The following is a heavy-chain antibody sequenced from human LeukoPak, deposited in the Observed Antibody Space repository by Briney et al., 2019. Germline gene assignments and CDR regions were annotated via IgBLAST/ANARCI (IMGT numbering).Heavy chain of an antibody. V-gene: IGHV3-13*01. D-gene: IGHD3-10*01. Sequence: PGGSLRLSCAASGFSFSSYDLHWVRQATGKGLEWVSGIGTGGDTYYPGSVKGRFTISRDNAKNSLYLQMNSLRAGDTAVYYCAGNMARGRKLAYWGQGTLVTVSS. CDR3: AGNMARGRKLAY. CDR2: IGTGGDT. CDR1: GFSFSSYD. J-gene: IGHJ4*02.